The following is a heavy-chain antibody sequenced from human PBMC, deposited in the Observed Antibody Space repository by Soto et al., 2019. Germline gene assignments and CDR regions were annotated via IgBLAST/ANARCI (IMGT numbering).Heavy chain of an antibody. Sequence: QVQLVQSGAEVKKPGSSVKVSCKASGGTFSSYAITWVRQAPGQGLDWMGEIIPIFGATNFAQKFQGRVTITADKSTTTAYMELSSLTSEDTAVYYCARMGGSFLDSWGQGTLVTASS. J-gene: IGHJ5*01. D-gene: IGHD1-26*01. CDR1: GGTFSSYA. CDR3: ARMGGSFLDS. CDR2: IIPIFGAT. V-gene: IGHV1-69*06.